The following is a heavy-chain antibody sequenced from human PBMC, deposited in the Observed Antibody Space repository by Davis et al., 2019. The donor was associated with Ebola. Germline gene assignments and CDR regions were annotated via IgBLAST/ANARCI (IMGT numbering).Heavy chain of an antibody. CDR1: GGSISSGGYY. V-gene: IGHV4-61*08. J-gene: IGHJ6*02. CDR2: IYYSGST. D-gene: IGHD2-15*01. Sequence: SETLSLTCTVSGGSISSGGYYWSWIRQHPGKGLEWIGYIYYSGSTNYNPSLKSRVTISVDTSKNQFSLKLSSVTAADTAVYYCARSREYCSGGSCFLYYYGMDVWGQGTTVTVSS. CDR3: ARSREYCSGGSCFLYYYGMDV.